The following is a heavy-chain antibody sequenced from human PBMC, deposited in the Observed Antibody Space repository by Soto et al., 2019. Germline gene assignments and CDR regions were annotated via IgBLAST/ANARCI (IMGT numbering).Heavy chain of an antibody. Sequence: GASVKVSCKASDYTFTSYGISWVRQAPGQGLEWMGWISAYNGNTNYAQKLQGRVTMTTDTSTSTAYMELRSLRSDDTAVYYCAVIAAAGADNWFDPWGQGTLVTVSS. J-gene: IGHJ5*02. V-gene: IGHV1-18*01. CDR1: DYTFTSYG. CDR2: ISAYNGNT. CDR3: AVIAAAGADNWFDP. D-gene: IGHD6-13*01.